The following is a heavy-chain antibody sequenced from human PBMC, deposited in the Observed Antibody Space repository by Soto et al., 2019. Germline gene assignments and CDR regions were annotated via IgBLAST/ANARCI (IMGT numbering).Heavy chain of an antibody. J-gene: IGHJ4*02. D-gene: IGHD3-16*02. CDR3: VRYPRTVGGSYRPDY. Sequence: LRLSCAASGFTFSSYWMHWVRQVPEKGLVWVSRINSDGSITNYADAVKGRFTISRDNVKNTLYLQMNSLRAEDTAVYYCVRYPRTVGGSYRPDYWGQGTLVTVSS. CDR2: INSDGSIT. CDR1: GFTFSSYW. V-gene: IGHV3-74*01.